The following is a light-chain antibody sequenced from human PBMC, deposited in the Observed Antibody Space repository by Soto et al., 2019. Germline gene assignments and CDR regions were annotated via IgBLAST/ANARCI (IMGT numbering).Light chain of an antibody. CDR3: SSYAGSSNMI. CDR2: EVD. V-gene: IGLV2-8*01. CDR1: SSDVGGSTF. Sequence: QSVLTQPPSASGSPGQSVTISCTGTSSDVGGSTFVSWYQQHPGKAPKLMIYEVDNRPSGVPDRFSGSKSGNTASLTVSGLQAEDEADYYCSSYAGSSNMIFGGGTKVTVL. J-gene: IGLJ2*01.